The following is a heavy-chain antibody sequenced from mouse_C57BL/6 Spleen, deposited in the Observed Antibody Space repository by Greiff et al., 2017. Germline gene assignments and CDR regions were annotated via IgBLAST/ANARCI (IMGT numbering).Heavy chain of an antibody. CDR1: GYAFSSSW. CDR3: ARRPSYYSYFDY. D-gene: IGHD2-12*01. J-gene: IGHJ2*01. CDR2: INPSNGGT. V-gene: IGHV1-53*01. Sequence: VKLQESGPELVKPGASVKISCKASGYAFSSSWMNWVKQRPGQGLEWIGNINPSNGGTNYNEKFKSKATLTVDKSSSTAYMQLSSLKSEDSAVYYLARRPSYYSYFDYWGQGTTLTVSS.